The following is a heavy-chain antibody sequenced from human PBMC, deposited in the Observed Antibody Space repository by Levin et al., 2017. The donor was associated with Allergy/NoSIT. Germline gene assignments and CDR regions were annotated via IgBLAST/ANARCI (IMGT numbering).Heavy chain of an antibody. CDR2: IYHDGST. V-gene: IGHV4-39*01. Sequence: SQTLSLTCTVSGGSISSSSYYWGWIRQPPGKGLEWIGNIYHDGSTNYNPSLKSRVTISVDTSKNQFSLKLSSVTAADTAVYYCATQVPYYYDSSGQLGWNWFDPWGQGTLVTVSS. CDR3: ATQVPYYYDSSGQLGWNWFDP. D-gene: IGHD3-22*01. J-gene: IGHJ5*02. CDR1: GGSISSSSYY.